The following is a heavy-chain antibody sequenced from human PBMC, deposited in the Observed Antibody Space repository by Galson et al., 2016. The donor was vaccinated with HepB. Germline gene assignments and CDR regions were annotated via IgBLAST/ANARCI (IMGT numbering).Heavy chain of an antibody. CDR3: ARLRLGSSWYKDY. CDR2: ISSSSSTI. D-gene: IGHD6-13*01. V-gene: IGHV3-48*04. J-gene: IGHJ4*02. Sequence: SLRLSCAASGFTFSSYSMSWVRQAPGRGLEWVSYISSSSSTIYYADSVKGRFTISRDSAKNSLFLQLNSLRAEDTDMYYCARLRLGSSWYKDYWGQGTLVTVSS. CDR1: GFTFSSYS.